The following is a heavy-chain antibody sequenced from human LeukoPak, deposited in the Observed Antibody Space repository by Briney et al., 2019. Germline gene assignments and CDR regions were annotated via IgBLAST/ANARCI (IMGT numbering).Heavy chain of an antibody. CDR2: ISGSGGST. J-gene: IGHJ4*02. D-gene: IGHD3-22*01. CDR3: AKDYYDSSGYIFDY. Sequence: PGGSLRLSCAASGFTFSSYAMSWVRQAPGQGLKWVSVISGSGGSTNYADSVKGRFTISRDNSKNTLYLQMNSLRAEDTAVYYCAKDYYDSSGYIFDYWGQGTLVTVSS. V-gene: IGHV3-23*01. CDR1: GFTFSSYA.